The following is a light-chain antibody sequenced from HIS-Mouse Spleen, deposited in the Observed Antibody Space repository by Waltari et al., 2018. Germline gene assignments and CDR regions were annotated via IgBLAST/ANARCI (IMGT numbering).Light chain of an antibody. CDR1: QRVSRY. CDR3: QLRSNWPPAFT. CDR2: DAS. J-gene: IGKJ3*01. V-gene: IGKV3-11*01. Sequence: EIVLTQSPATLSLSPGERATLSCRASQRVSRYLAWYQQKPGQAPRLLIYDASNRATGIPARFSGSGSGTDFTLTISSLEPEDFAVYYCQLRSNWPPAFTFGPGTKVDIK.